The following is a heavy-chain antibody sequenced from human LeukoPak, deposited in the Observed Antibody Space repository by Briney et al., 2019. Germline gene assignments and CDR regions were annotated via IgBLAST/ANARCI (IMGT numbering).Heavy chain of an antibody. V-gene: IGHV4-59*12. Sequence: PSETLSLTCTVSGGSISSYYWSWIRQPPGKGLEWIGYIYYSGSTSYNPSLKSRVTISVDTSKNQFSLKLSSVTAADTAVYYCARGRIAVAGRAFRAFDIWGQGTMVTVSS. D-gene: IGHD6-19*01. CDR3: ARGRIAVAGRAFRAFDI. CDR2: IYYSGST. J-gene: IGHJ3*02. CDR1: GGSISSYY.